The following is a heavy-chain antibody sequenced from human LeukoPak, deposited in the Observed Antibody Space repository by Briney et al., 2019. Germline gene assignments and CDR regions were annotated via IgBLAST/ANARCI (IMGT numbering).Heavy chain of an antibody. CDR2: IYYSGST. Sequence: SETLSLTCTVSGDSISSHYWSWIRQPPGKGLEWIGYIYYSGSTNYNPSLKSRVTISVDTSKNQFSLKLSSVTAADTAVYYCAREARDSSGYFDYWGQGTLVTVSS. J-gene: IGHJ4*02. V-gene: IGHV4-59*11. CDR1: GDSISSHY. D-gene: IGHD3-22*01. CDR3: AREARDSSGYFDY.